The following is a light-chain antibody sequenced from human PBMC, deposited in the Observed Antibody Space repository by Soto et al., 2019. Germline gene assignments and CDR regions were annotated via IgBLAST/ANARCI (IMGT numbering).Light chain of an antibody. J-gene: IGLJ1*01. CDR3: ASYTTTFSYV. CDR1: SSDVGGYNY. Sequence: QSVLTQPASVSGSPGQAITISCTGTSSDVGGYNYVSWYQQHPRKAPKLMIYDVSNRPSGVSNRFSGSKSGNTASLTISGLQAEDEADYYCASYTTTFSYVFGSGTKVT. V-gene: IGLV2-14*01. CDR2: DVS.